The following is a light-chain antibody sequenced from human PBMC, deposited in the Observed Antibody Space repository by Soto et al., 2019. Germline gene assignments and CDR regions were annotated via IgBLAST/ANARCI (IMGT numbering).Light chain of an antibody. CDR3: QQYNNWPRAT. J-gene: IGKJ4*01. V-gene: IGKV3-15*01. CDR2: RAS. CDR1: QSINSN. Sequence: IVMTQSPATLSGSLGERATLSCRASQSINSNLAWYQQKPGQAPRLLLFRASIRAAGFPAMFSGSGSGTEFNITISSLQSEDSAVYYCQQYNNWPRATFGGGTKVDIK.